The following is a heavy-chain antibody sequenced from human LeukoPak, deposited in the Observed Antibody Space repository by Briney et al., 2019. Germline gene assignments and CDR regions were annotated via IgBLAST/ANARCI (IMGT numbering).Heavy chain of an antibody. J-gene: IGHJ4*02. CDR3: ARSESSGYYYEDY. CDR1: GYSISSAYY. D-gene: IGHD3-22*01. V-gene: IGHV4-38-2*02. CDR2: IYHSGST. Sequence: SETLSLTCTVSGYSISSAYYWGWIRQPPGKGLEWIGSIYHSGSTYYNPSLKSRVTISVDTSKNQFSLKLSSVTAAETAVYYCARSESSGYYYEDYWGQGTLVTVSS.